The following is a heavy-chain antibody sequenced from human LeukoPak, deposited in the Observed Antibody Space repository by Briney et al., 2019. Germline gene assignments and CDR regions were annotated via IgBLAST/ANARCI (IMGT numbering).Heavy chain of an antibody. CDR1: GGSISSYY. D-gene: IGHD6-13*01. CDR3: ARQITSAGTAGFDF. Sequence: SETLSLTCTVSGGSISSYYWSWIRQPAGKGLEWIGRIYSTGSTNYNPSLKSQVTMSVDTSKNQFSLRLRSVTAADTAVYYCARQITSAGTAGFDFWGQGALVTVSS. CDR2: IYSTGST. V-gene: IGHV4-4*07. J-gene: IGHJ4*02.